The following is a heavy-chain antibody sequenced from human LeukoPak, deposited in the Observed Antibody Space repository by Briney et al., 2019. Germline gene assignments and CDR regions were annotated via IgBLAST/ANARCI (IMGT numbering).Heavy chain of an antibody. J-gene: IGHJ4*02. CDR3: ARRYSNYFFDY. Sequence: SETLSLTCAVSGYSITSGCYWAWIRPPPGKGLEWIGNIYHSGSTYYNASLKSRVTISVDTSKNQFSLKLSAVTAADTAVYYCARRYSNYFFDYWGQGTLVTVSS. CDR2: IYHSGST. CDR1: GYSITSGCY. V-gene: IGHV4-38-2*01. D-gene: IGHD4-11*01.